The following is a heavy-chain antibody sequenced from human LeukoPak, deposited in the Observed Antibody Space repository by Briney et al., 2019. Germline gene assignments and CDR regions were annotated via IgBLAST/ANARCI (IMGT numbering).Heavy chain of an antibody. CDR3: STTYYYDSSEGY. V-gene: IGHV3-48*02. J-gene: IGHJ4*02. Sequence: PGGSLKLSCAASGFSFSSYGMNWVRQAPGKGLEWVSYISSSSSTIYYADSVKGRFTISRDNAKNSVHLQMNSLRDEDTAVYYCSTTYYYDSSEGYWGQGTLVTVSS. CDR1: GFSFSSYG. CDR2: ISSSSSTI. D-gene: IGHD3-22*01.